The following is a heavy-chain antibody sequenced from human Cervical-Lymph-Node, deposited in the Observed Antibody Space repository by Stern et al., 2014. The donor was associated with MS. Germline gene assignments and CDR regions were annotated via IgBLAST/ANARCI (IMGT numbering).Heavy chain of an antibody. CDR1: GDTFTTFA. Sequence: DQLVVSGAEVMKPGSSVKVSCKASGDTFTTFAISWVRQAPGQGLEWMGGITPVFGMADYAEKFQARVTITVDRSTSTAYMELRSLTFEDTAIYYCAREVGSLSMDLWGQGTTVTVSS. CDR3: AREVGSLSMDL. CDR2: ITPVFGMA. J-gene: IGHJ6*02. D-gene: IGHD3-16*01. V-gene: IGHV1-69*17.